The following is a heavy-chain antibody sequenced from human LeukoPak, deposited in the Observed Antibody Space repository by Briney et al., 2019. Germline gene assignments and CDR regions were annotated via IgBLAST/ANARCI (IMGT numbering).Heavy chain of an antibody. CDR2: INHSGST. V-gene: IGHV4-34*01. Sequence: SETLSLTCAVYGGSFSGYYWSWIRQPPGKGLERIGEINHSGSTNYNPSLKSRVTISVDTSKNQFSLKLSSVTAADTAVYYCARRRITMVRGGRWFDPWGQGTLVTVSS. CDR1: GGSFSGYY. CDR3: ARRRITMVRGGRWFDP. J-gene: IGHJ5*02. D-gene: IGHD3-10*01.